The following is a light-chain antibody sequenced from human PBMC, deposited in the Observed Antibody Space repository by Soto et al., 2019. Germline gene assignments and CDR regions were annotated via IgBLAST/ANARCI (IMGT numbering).Light chain of an antibody. J-gene: IGLJ1*01. V-gene: IGLV4-60*03. CDR1: SGHSSYI. CDR3: ETWDSQGGV. Sequence: QSVLAHSSSASASRGSSVKLTCTLSSGHSSYIIAWHQQQPGKAPRYLMKLEGSGSYNKGSGVPDRFSGSSSGADRYLTISNLQSEDEADYYCETWDSQGGVFGTGTKLTVL. CDR2: LEGSGSY.